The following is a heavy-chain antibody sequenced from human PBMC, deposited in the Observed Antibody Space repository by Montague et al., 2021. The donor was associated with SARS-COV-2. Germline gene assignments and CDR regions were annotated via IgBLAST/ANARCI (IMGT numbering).Heavy chain of an antibody. CDR2: INHSGST. J-gene: IGHJ6*02. CDR1: GGSFSGSY. Sequence: SETLSLTCAVYGGSFSGSYWSWIRQPPGKGLEWIGEINHSGSTNYNPSLKSRVTISVDTSKNQFSLKLSSVTAADTAVYYCARGRAVTTFYYYYGMDVWGQGTTVTVSS. V-gene: IGHV4-34*01. D-gene: IGHD4-17*01. CDR3: ARGRAVTTFYYYYGMDV.